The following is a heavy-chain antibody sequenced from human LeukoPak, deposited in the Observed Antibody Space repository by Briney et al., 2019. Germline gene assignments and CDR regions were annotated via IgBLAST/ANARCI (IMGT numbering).Heavy chain of an antibody. CDR2: INHSGST. CDR1: GGSFSGYY. Sequence: PSETLSLTCAVYGGSFSGYYWSWIRQPPGKGLEWIGEINHSGSTNYNLSLKSRVTISVDTSKNQFSLKLSSVTAADTAVYYCARGRYGSALDYWGQGTLVTVSS. J-gene: IGHJ4*02. D-gene: IGHD3-10*01. V-gene: IGHV4-34*01. CDR3: ARGRYGSALDY.